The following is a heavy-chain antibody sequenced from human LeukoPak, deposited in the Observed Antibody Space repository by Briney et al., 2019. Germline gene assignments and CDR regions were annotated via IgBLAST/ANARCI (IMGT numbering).Heavy chain of an antibody. J-gene: IGHJ4*02. Sequence: SVKVSCKASGGTFGSYAISWVRQAPGQGLEWMGGIIPIFGTANYAQKFQGRVTITADESTSTAYMELSSLRSEDTAVYYCARDLESIAVAGNGGYWGQGTLVTVSS. CDR1: GGTFGSYA. CDR2: IIPIFGTA. CDR3: ARDLESIAVAGNGGY. V-gene: IGHV1-69*01. D-gene: IGHD6-19*01.